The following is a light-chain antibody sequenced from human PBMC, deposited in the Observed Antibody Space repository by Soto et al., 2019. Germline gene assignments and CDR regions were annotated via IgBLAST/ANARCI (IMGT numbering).Light chain of an antibody. J-gene: IGKJ5*01. CDR1: QTVSNNY. Sequence: ILLAPSPGTPSLSLRDIATLSRGASQTVSNNYLAWCQQKPGQAPRVIMYGASRRATGIPDRFSGGGSGTDFTLTISRLEPEDFAVYFCQQYAGPPTTFGQGTRLEI. V-gene: IGKV3-20*01. CDR2: GAS. CDR3: QQYAGPPTT.